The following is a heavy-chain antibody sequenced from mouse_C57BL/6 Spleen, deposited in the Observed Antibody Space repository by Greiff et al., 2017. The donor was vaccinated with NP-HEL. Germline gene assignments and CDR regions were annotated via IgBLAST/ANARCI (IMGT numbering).Heavy chain of an antibody. Sequence: EVKLVESGGGLVQPGGSLSLSCAASGFTFTDYYMSWVRQPPGKALEWLGFIRNKANGYTTEYSASVKGRFTISRDNSRSILYLQMDALRAEDSATYYCARYTYAMDYWGQGTSVTVSS. CDR1: GFTFTDYY. CDR3: ARYTYAMDY. CDR2: IRNKANGYTT. V-gene: IGHV7-3*01. J-gene: IGHJ4*01.